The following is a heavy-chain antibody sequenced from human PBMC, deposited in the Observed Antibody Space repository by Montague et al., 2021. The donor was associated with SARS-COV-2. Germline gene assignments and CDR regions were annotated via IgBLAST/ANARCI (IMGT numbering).Heavy chain of an antibody. J-gene: IGHJ5*02. D-gene: IGHD1-1*01. Sequence: SETPSLTCSVSGGSISSRSHYWGWIRQPPGKGLECVGSIYYIGTTFYXXXLKSRLAISIDTSKNQFSLKVTSVTAADTGVYYCARGATTGPGIWFDPWGQGTLVTVSS. V-gene: IGHV4-39*01. CDR1: GGSISSRSHY. CDR3: ARGATTGPGIWFDP. CDR2: IYYIGTT.